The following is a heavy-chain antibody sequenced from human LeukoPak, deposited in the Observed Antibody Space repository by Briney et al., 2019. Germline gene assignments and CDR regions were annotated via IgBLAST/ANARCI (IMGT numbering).Heavy chain of an antibody. J-gene: IGHJ6*02. D-gene: IGHD2-15*01. V-gene: IGHV1-8*01. Sequence: GASVKVSCKASGYTFTSYDINWVRQATGQGLEWMGWMNPNSGNTGYAQKLQGRVTMTTDTSTSTAYMELRSLRSDDTAVYYCAREAKLGYCSGGSCLHYGMDVWGQGTTVTVSS. CDR2: MNPNSGNT. CDR1: GYTFTSYD. CDR3: AREAKLGYCSGGSCLHYGMDV.